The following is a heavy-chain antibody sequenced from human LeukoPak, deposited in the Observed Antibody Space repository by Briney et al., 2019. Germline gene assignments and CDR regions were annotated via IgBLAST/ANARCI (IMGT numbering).Heavy chain of an antibody. CDR1: GYTFIGYY. CDR3: ARDGGYSYGSDY. D-gene: IGHD5-18*01. V-gene: IGHV1-2*06. J-gene: IGHJ4*02. Sequence: ASVKVSCKASGYTFIGYYMHWVRQAPGQGLEWMGRINPNSGGTNYAQKFQGRGTMTRDTSISTAYMELSRLRSDDTAVYYCARDGGYSYGSDYWGQGTLVTVSS. CDR2: INPNSGGT.